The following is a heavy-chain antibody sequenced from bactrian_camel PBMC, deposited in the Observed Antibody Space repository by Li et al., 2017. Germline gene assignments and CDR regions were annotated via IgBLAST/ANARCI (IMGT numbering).Heavy chain of an antibody. CDR2: INSAGDMT. Sequence: QLVESGGGSVQPGGSLRLSCAVSGFTFSTSAMHWVRQAPGKGLELVSTINSAGDMTYYADSMKGRFTISRDNAKNVLYLQMNSLKTEDSAVYYCAAEERVRGAPLNWGQGTQVTVS. CDR1: GFTFSTSA. V-gene: IGHV3S1*01. J-gene: IGHJ4*01. CDR3: AAEERVRGAPLN. D-gene: IGHD3*01.